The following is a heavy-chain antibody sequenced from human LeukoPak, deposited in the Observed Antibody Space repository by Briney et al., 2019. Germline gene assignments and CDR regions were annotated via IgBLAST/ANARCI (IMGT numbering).Heavy chain of an antibody. CDR3: AKDRSESYFYFDF. D-gene: IGHD1-26*01. J-gene: IGHJ4*02. Sequence: GGSLRLSCAASGFTVSSNYMTWVRQAPGKGLEWVSVIYSSGYTYYADSVKGRFTISRDNFKNTLYLQMNSLRPEDTAVYYCAKDRSESYFYFDFWGQGTLVTVSS. V-gene: IGHV3-66*03. CDR2: IYSSGYT. CDR1: GFTVSSNY.